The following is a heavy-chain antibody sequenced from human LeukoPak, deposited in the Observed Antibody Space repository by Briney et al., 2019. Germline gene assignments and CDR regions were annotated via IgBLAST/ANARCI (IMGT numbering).Heavy chain of an antibody. Sequence: PSETLSLTCAVSGYSIISGYYWGWIRQPPGKGLEWIGSIYQSGSTYYNPSLRSRVTISVDTSKNQFSLKLSSMTAADTAVYYCGRPIKKAAMTYALDIWGQGTMVTVSS. D-gene: IGHD6-25*01. V-gene: IGHV4-38-2*01. CDR1: GYSIISGYY. J-gene: IGHJ3*02. CDR3: GRPIKKAAMTYALDI. CDR2: IYQSGST.